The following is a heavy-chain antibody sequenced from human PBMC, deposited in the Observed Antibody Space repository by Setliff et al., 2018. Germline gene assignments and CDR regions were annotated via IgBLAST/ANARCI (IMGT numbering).Heavy chain of an antibody. CDR2: VWFDGSNK. CDR3: ARTCSGSGCYAGLES. J-gene: IGHJ4*02. D-gene: IGHD2-15*01. CDR1: GFTFSSYA. Sequence: GGSLRLSCATSGFTFSSYAMHWVRQAPGKGLEWVAQVWFDGSNKYYADSVRGRFTISRDKSENTLFLQMNSLRPEDTAVYYCARTCSGSGCYAGLESWGQGTPVTVS. V-gene: IGHV3-30*02.